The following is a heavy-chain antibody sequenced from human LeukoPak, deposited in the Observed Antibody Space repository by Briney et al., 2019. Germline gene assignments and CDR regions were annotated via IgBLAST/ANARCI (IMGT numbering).Heavy chain of an antibody. D-gene: IGHD3-3*01. CDR2: ISAYNGNT. V-gene: IGHV1-18*01. Sequence: ASVKVSCKASGYTFTSYGISWVRQAPGQGLEWMGWISAYNGNTNYAQKFQGRVTMTRDTSTSTVYMELSRLRSDDTAVYYCARDRSGYRYAFDIWGQGTMVTVSS. CDR1: GYTFTSYG. CDR3: ARDRSGYRYAFDI. J-gene: IGHJ3*02.